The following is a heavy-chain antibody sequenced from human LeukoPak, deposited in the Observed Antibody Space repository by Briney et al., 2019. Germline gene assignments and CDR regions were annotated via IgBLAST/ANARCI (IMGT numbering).Heavy chain of an antibody. V-gene: IGHV3-15*07. D-gene: IGHD3-16*01. J-gene: IGHJ4*02. Sequence: EGSLRLSCAVSTFTKAWMNWVRQAPGKGLEWVGRVKNRGDGRTTDYAAPVKGRFIISRDDSKRMVYLQMNSLKTEDTAVYFCTTEYYGGLEYWGQGTLVTVSS. CDR2: VKNRGDGRTT. CDR3: TTEYYGGLEY. CDR1: TFTKAW.